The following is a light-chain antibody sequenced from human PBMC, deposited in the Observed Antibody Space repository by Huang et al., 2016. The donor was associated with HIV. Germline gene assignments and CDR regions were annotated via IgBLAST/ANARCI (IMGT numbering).Light chain of an antibody. V-gene: IGKV1-6*01. J-gene: IGKJ1*01. CDR3: LQTYTYPWT. Sequence: AIQMTQSPASLSASVGDSVTITCRSSQGIRNDLAWYQQRLGKAPKLLVSATSNLQSGVPSRFSGIGSGTHFTLTISSLQPEDFATYYCLQTYTYPWTFGRGTKVEI. CDR1: QGIRND. CDR2: ATS.